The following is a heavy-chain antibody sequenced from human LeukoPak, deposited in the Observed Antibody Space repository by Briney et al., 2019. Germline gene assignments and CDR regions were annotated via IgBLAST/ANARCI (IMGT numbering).Heavy chain of an antibody. CDR2: TNEAGSGQ. CDR1: GFTFSNYW. Sequence: GGSLRLSCGASGFTFSNYWMSWVRQAPGKGLEWVANTNEAGSGQNYVGSVKGRFTVSRDNAKNSLYLQMNSLRVEDTAIYYCSNKRDYWGQGTLVTVSS. V-gene: IGHV3-7*01. CDR3: SNKRDY. J-gene: IGHJ4*02.